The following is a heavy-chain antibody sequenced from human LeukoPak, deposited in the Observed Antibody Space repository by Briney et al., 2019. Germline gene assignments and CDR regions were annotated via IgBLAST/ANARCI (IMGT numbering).Heavy chain of an antibody. CDR1: GFTVSSNY. V-gene: IGHV4-39*07. J-gene: IGHJ3*02. D-gene: IGHD3-10*02. Sequence: GSLRLSCAASGFTVSSNYMSWVRQAPGKGLEWIGSIYYSGSTYYNPSLKSRVTISVDTSKNQFSLKLSSVSAADTAVYYCARDTMSAFDIWGQGTMVTVSS. CDR3: ARDTMSAFDI. CDR2: IYYSGST.